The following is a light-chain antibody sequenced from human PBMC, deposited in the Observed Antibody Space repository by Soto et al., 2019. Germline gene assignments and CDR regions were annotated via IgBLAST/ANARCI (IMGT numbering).Light chain of an antibody. Sequence: QSALTQPASVSGSPGQSITISCTGTSSDVGGYNYVSWYQLHPGEAPKLLIYGVSNRPSGVSNRFSGSKSGNTASLTISGLQAEDEADYYCSSRSSSTLVLFGGGTKLTVL. CDR1: SSDVGGYNY. CDR2: GVS. V-gene: IGLV2-14*03. J-gene: IGLJ3*02. CDR3: SSRSSSTLVL.